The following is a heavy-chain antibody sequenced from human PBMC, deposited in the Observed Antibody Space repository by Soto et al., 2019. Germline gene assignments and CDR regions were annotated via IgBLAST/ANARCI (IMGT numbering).Heavy chain of an antibody. J-gene: IGHJ4*02. V-gene: IGHV4-59*01. CDR2: IYYSGST. CDR1: GGSISSYY. Sequence: PSETLSLTCTVSGGSISSYYWSWIRQPPGKGLEWIGYIYYSGSTNYNPSLKSRVAISVDTSKNQFSLKLSSVTAADTAVYYCARGLYCSGGSCYFFDYWGQGTLVT. CDR3: ARGLYCSGGSCYFFDY. D-gene: IGHD2-15*01.